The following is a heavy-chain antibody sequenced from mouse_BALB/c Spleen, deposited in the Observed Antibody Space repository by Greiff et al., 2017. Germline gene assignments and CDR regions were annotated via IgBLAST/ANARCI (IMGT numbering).Heavy chain of an antibody. CDR2: IWGDGST. V-gene: IGHV2-3*01. CDR3: AIYYGTLQGFAY. D-gene: IGHD2-1*01. CDR1: GFSLTGYG. J-gene: IGHJ3*01. Sequence: VKLMESGPGLVAPSQSLSFTCTVSGFSLTGYGVSWVRQPPGKGLEWLGVIWGDGSTNYHSALISRLSISKDNTKSQVFLKLNSLQTDDTATYYYAIYYGTLQGFAYWGQGTLVTVSA.